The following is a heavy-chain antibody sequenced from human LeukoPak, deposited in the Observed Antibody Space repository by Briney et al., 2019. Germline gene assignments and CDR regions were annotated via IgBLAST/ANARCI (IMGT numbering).Heavy chain of an antibody. J-gene: IGHJ6*02. D-gene: IGHD6-19*01. V-gene: IGHV3-30*18. CDR3: AKDNIAVAGTDYYYYGMDV. CDR2: ISYDGSNK. CDR1: GFTFSSYG. Sequence: PGRSLRLSCAASGFTFSSYGMHWVRQAPGKGLEWVAVISYDGSNKYYADSVKGRFTISRDNSKNTLYLQMNSLRAEDTAVYSCAKDNIAVAGTDYYYYGMDVWGQGTTVTVSS.